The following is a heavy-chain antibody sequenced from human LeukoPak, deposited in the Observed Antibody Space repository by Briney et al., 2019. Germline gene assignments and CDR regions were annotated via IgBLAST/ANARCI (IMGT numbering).Heavy chain of an antibody. J-gene: IGHJ4*02. CDR3: AKDARTAMVKTTTYYFDY. D-gene: IGHD5-18*01. CDR1: GFTFSNYG. CDR2: ISGSGGRT. V-gene: IGHV3-23*01. Sequence: PGGSLRLSCAVSGFTFSNYGMSWVRQAPGKGLEWVSTISGSGGRTYYADSVKGRFTISRDNSKNTLYLQMNSLRAEDTAVYYCAKDARTAMVKTTTYYFDYWGQGTLVTVSS.